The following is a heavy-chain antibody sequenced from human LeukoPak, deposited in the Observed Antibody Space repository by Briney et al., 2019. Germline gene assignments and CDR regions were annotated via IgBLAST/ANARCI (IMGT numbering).Heavy chain of an antibody. D-gene: IGHD3-9*01. CDR2: IRSKANSYAT. V-gene: IGHV3-73*01. CDR3: TRHVSAAVLNFDL. Sequence: GGSLRLSCAASGITFSGSAMHWVRQASGKGLEWVGRIRSKANSYATAYAASVKGRFTISRDDSKNTAYLQMNSLKTEDTAVYYCTRHVSAAVLNFDLWGRGTLVTVSS. J-gene: IGHJ2*01. CDR1: GITFSGSA.